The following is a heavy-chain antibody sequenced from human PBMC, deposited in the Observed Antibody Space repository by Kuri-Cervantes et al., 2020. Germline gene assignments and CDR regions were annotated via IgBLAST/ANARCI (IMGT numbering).Heavy chain of an antibody. CDR3: ARGPGAGTTFDY. J-gene: IGHJ4*02. CDR1: GGSISSYF. V-gene: IGHV4-59*01. D-gene: IGHD1-7*01. CDR2: IYYSGST. Sequence: SETLSLTCTVSGGSISSYFWSWIRQPPGKGLEWIGFIYYSGSTNYNPSLKSRVTISVDTSKNQFSLKLSSVTPADTAVYYCARGPGAGTTFDYWGQGTLVTVSS.